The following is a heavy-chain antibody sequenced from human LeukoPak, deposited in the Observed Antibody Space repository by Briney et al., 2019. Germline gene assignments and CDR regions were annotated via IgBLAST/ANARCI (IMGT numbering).Heavy chain of an antibody. CDR2: ISSSSSNI. CDR3: ARGPGSGTLGYYSDY. J-gene: IGHJ4*02. D-gene: IGHD3-10*01. Sequence: PGGSLSLSCAASGFTFSSYNMNWVRQAPGKGLEWVSSISSSSSNIYYADSVKGRFTISRDNAKNSLYLQMNSLTAEDTAVYYCARGPGSGTLGYYSDYWGQGTLVTVSS. CDR1: GFTFSSYN. V-gene: IGHV3-21*01.